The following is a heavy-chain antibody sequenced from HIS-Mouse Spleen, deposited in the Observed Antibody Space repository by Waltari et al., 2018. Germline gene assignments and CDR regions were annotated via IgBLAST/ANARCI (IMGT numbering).Heavy chain of an antibody. CDR3: AREIPYSSSWYDWYFDL. CDR1: GGSISSSSYY. Sequence: QLQLQESGPGLVKPSETLSLTCTVSGGSISSSSYYWGWIRQPQGKGLGGIGSRYYSGRTYHNPSLKLRVTISVDTSKNQFSLKLSSVTAADTAVYYCAREIPYSSSWYDWYFDLWGRGTLVTVSS. D-gene: IGHD6-13*01. J-gene: IGHJ2*01. V-gene: IGHV4-39*07. CDR2: RYYSGRT.